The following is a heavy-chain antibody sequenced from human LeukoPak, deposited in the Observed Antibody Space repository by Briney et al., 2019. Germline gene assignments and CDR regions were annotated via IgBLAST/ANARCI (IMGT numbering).Heavy chain of an antibody. Sequence: ASVKVSCKASGYTFTGYYMHWVRQAPGQGLEWMGWINPNSGGTNYAQKFQGRVTMTRDTSISTAYMELSRLRSDDTAVYYCARFGARYQSGWDDYWGQGTLVTVSS. CDR2: INPNSGGT. J-gene: IGHJ4*02. D-gene: IGHD3-10*01. V-gene: IGHV1-2*02. CDR3: ARFGARYQSGWDDY. CDR1: GYTFTGYY.